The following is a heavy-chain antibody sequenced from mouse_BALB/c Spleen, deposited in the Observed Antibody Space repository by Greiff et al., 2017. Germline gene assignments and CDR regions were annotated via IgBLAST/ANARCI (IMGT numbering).Heavy chain of an antibody. CDR3: ARGQYYGYVGY. CDR2: ISYDGSN. V-gene: IGHV3-6*02. CDR1: GYSITSGYS. J-gene: IGHJ2*01. D-gene: IGHD1-2*01. Sequence: EVQLQESGPGLVKPSQSLSLTCSVPGYSITSGYSWHWIRQFPGNKLEWMGYISYDGSNNYNPSLKNRISITRDTSKNQFFLKWNSVTTEDTATYDCARGQYYGYVGYWGQGTTRAVSA.